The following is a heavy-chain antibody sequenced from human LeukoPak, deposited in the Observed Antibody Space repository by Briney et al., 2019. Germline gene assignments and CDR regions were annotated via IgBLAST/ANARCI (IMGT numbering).Heavy chain of an antibody. D-gene: IGHD6-19*01. J-gene: IGHJ4*02. V-gene: IGHV3-30*02. CDR2: IRYDGSNK. Sequence: TGGSLRLSCAASGFTFSIHWMSWVRQAPGKGLEWVAFIRYDGSNKYYADSVKGRFTISRDNSKNTLYLQMNSLRAEDTAVYYCAKDLYSSISIMYYFDDWGQGTLVTVSS. CDR3: AKDLYSSISIMYYFDD. CDR1: GFTFSIHW.